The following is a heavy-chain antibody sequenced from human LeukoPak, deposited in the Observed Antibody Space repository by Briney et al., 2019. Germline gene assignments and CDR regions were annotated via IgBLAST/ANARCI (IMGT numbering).Heavy chain of an antibody. CDR3: ARVVGGNEYHADS. J-gene: IGHJ5*01. CDR1: GVSMNSYY. Sequence: SETLSLTCTVSGVSMNSYYWSWVRQPPGKGLEWVGYISYSGTTTYNTSLKSRVTISADKSKSQFSLQLSSVTAADTAVYYCARVVGGNEYHADSWGQGTLVTVSS. V-gene: IGHV4-59*01. CDR2: ISYSGTT. D-gene: IGHD4-23*01.